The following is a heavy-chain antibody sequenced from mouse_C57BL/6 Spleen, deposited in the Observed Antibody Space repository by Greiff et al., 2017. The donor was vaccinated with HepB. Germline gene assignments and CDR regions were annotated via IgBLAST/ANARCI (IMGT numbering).Heavy chain of an antibody. D-gene: IGHD4-1*01. CDR1: GFNIKDYY. CDR3: ARETGTYYYAIDY. V-gene: IGHV14-2*01. CDR2: IDPEDGDT. Sequence: EVKLQESGAELVKPGASVKLSCTASGFNIKDYYMHWVKQRTEQGLEWIGRIDPEDGDTKYAPKYQGKATITADTSSNTAYLQLSSLTSEDTAVYCCARETGTYYYAIDYWGQGTSVTVSS. J-gene: IGHJ4*01.